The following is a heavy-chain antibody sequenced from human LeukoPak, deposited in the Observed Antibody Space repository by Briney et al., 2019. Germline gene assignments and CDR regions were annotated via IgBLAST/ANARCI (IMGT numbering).Heavy chain of an antibody. CDR2: IYYSGST. Sequence: KPSETLSLTCTVSGGSISSSSYYWGWIRQPPGKGLEWIGSIYYSGSTYYNPSLKSRVTISVDTSKNQFSLKLSSVTAADKAVYYCARAGYCSGGSCYEYMDVWGKGTTVTVSS. D-gene: IGHD2-15*01. V-gene: IGHV4-39*07. J-gene: IGHJ6*03. CDR1: GGSISSSSYY. CDR3: ARAGYCSGGSCYEYMDV.